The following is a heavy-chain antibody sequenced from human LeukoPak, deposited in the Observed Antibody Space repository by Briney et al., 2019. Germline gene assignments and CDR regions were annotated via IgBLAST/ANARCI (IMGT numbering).Heavy chain of an antibody. Sequence: GGSLRLSCAASGFTFSNYAMTWVRQAPGKGLEWVSTIPINGATTYCADSVKGRFSISRDNSKNTLYLQMDSLTTEDTALYYCAKNTGEIYVFDIWGQGTVVTVSS. D-gene: IGHD3-10*01. CDR1: GFTFSNYA. CDR3: AKNTGEIYVFDI. V-gene: IGHV3-23*01. CDR2: IPINGATT. J-gene: IGHJ3*02.